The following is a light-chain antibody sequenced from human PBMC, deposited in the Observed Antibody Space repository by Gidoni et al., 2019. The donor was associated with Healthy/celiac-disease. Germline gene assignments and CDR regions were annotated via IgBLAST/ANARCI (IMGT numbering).Light chain of an antibody. V-gene: IGKV3-20*01. J-gene: IGKJ2*04. CDR1: QSVSSSY. CDR2: GAS. CDR3: QQYGSSPCS. Sequence: IVLTKSPGTLSLYPGERATLSCRASQSVSSSYLAWYQQKPGQAPRLLIYGASSRATGIPDRFSGSGSGTDFTLTISRLEPEDFAVYYCQQYGSSPCSFGQGTKLEIK.